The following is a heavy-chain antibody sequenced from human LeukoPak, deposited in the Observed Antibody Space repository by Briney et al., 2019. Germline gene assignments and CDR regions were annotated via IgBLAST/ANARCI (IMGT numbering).Heavy chain of an antibody. CDR1: RFTFSSYA. D-gene: IGHD2-2*01. CDR2: ISYDGSNK. CDR3: ARDRSTPYGMDV. J-gene: IGHJ6*02. V-gene: IGHV3-30-3*01. Sequence: GGSLRLSCAASRFTFSSYAMHWVRQAPGKGLEWMAVISYDGSNKYYADSVKGRSTISRDNSKNTLYLQMNSLRAEDTAVYYCARDRSTPYGMDVWGQGTTVTVSS.